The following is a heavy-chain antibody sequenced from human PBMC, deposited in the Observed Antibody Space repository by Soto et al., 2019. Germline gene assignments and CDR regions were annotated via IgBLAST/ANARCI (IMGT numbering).Heavy chain of an antibody. V-gene: IGHV1-2*02. CDR2: INLNSGGT. Sequence: SVQVSCKASGDPFTGYYMHWVRQAPGQGLAWVGWINLNSGGTVSAQKFQGRVTMSRDTSISTAYMELRRLRSDDTAVYYCATKEDYSSGYYYVDYCGQGT. J-gene: IGHJ4*01. D-gene: IGHD3-22*01. CDR3: ATKEDYSSGYYYVDY. CDR1: GDPFTGYY.